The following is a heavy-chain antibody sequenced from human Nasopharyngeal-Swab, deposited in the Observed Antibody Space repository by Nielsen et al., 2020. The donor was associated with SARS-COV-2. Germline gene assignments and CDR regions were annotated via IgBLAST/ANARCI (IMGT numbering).Heavy chain of an antibody. V-gene: IGHV3-48*03. D-gene: IGHD3-10*01. Sequence: GESLKISCAASGFTFSSYEMNWVRQAPGKGLEWVSYISSSGSTIYYADSVKGRFTMSRDNAKNSLYLQMNSLRAEDTAVYYCARSYGSGTYDYWGQGTLVTVSS. J-gene: IGHJ4*02. CDR1: GFTFSSYE. CDR3: ARSYGSGTYDY. CDR2: ISSSGSTI.